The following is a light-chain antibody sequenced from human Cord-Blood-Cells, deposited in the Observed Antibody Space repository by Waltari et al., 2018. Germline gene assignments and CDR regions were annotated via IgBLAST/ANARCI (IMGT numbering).Light chain of an antibody. J-gene: IGLJ3*02. CDR1: SSDVGGYNY. Sequence: QSALTQPASVSGSPGQSITLCCTGTSSDVGGYNYVSWYQQHPGKAPKLILSDVSNRPSGDSNGFSGSKSGNTASLTISGLQDEEEADYDGSSYTSSSTLVFGGGTKLTV. CDR2: DVS. CDR3: SSYTSSSTLV. V-gene: IGLV2-14*03.